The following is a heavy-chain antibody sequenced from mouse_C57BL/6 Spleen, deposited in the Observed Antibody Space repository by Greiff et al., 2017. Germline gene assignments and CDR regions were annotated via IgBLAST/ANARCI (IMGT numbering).Heavy chain of an antibody. CDR3: ARDGIYYGSSSLDY. D-gene: IGHD1-1*01. V-gene: IGHV5-17*01. Sequence: DVKLVESGGGLVKPGGSLKLSCAASGFTFSDYGMHWVRQAPEKGLEWVAYISSGSSTIYYADTVKGRFTISRDNAKNTLFLQMTSLRSEDTAMYYCARDGIYYGSSSLDYWGQGTTLTVSS. J-gene: IGHJ2*01. CDR2: ISSGSSTI. CDR1: GFTFSDYG.